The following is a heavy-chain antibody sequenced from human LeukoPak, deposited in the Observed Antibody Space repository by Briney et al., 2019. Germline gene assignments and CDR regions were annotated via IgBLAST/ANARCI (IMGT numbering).Heavy chain of an antibody. CDR3: ARHPGASDI. Sequence: SETLSLTCTVSGGSISTQYWSWIRQPAGKGLEWIGRIYSSGRTNYNPSLKSRVSMSIDTSKNEFSLKLSSVTAADTAVYYCARHPGASDIWGQGTMVTVSS. CDR2: IYSSGRT. V-gene: IGHV4-4*07. CDR1: GGSISTQY. J-gene: IGHJ3*02.